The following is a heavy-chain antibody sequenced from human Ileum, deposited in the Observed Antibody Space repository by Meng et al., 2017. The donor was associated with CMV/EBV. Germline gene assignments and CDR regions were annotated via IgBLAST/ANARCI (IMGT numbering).Heavy chain of an antibody. D-gene: IGHD3-22*01. CDR3: VRGGSGYAFDY. CDR1: GDSMSGSY. Sequence: SETLSLTCAVSGDSMSGSYWSWIRQPPGKGLEWIGYIYYTGNSNYNPSLKSRVTISVDTSKSQFSLKVTSLTPAETAVYYCVRGGSGYAFDYWGQGALVTVSS. CDR2: IYYTGNS. J-gene: IGHJ4*02. V-gene: IGHV4-59*01.